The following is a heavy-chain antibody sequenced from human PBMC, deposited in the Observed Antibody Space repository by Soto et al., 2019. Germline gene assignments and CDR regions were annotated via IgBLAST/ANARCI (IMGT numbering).Heavy chain of an antibody. CDR2: ISSSGGST. CDR1: GFTFSTYA. CDR3: AKFYGGNSAHTYTIDP. J-gene: IGHJ5*02. V-gene: IGHV3-23*01. Sequence: EVQLLESGGGLVQPGGSLRLSCAASGFTFSTYAMSWVRQAPGKVLEWVSTISSSGGSTHYADSVKGRFTISRDNSKNTLYLQMNSLRAEDTAVYYCAKFYGGNSAHTYTIDPWGQGTLVTVSS. D-gene: IGHD2-21*02.